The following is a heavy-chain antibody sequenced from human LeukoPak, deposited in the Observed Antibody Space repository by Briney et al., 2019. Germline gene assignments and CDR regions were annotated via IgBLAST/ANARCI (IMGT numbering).Heavy chain of an antibody. V-gene: IGHV4-59*01. CDR1: GGSISSYY. CDR2: IYYSGST. D-gene: IGHD1-1*01. J-gene: IGHJ5*02. Sequence: PSETLSLTCTVSGGSISSYYWSWIRQPPGKGLEWIGYIYYSGSTNYNPSLKSRVTISVDTSKNQFSLKLSSVTAADTAVYYCASQPQLAYDNWFDPWGQGTLVTVSS. CDR3: ASQPQLAYDNWFDP.